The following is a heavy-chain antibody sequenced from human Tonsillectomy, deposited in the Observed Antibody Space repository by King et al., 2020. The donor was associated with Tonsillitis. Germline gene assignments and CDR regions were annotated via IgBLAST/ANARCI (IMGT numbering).Heavy chain of an antibody. CDR3: ARGMDLPRGYSSSWYLNY. CDR2: INPNSGGT. J-gene: IGHJ4*02. D-gene: IGHD6-13*01. V-gene: IGHV1-2*02. Sequence: VQLVESGAEVKKPGASVTVSCKASGYTFTGYYMHWVRQAPGQGLEWMGWINPNSGGTNYAQKFQGRVTMTRDTSISTAYMELSRLTSDDTAVYYCARGMDLPRGYSSSWYLNYWGQGTLVTVSS. CDR1: GYTFTGYY.